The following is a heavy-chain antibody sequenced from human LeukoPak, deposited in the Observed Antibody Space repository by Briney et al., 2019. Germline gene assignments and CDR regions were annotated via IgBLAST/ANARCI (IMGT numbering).Heavy chain of an antibody. D-gene: IGHD2-8*01. CDR3: ARASFNVVFGNWFDP. Sequence: ASETLSLTCTVSGGSISSSSYYWGWIRQPPGKGLEWIGDIYYSGSTFYNPSLKSRVTISVDTSKNQFSLKLRSVTAADTAIYYCARASFNVVFGNWFDPWGQGTLVTVSS. J-gene: IGHJ5*02. V-gene: IGHV4-39*01. CDR1: GGSISSSSYY. CDR2: IYYSGST.